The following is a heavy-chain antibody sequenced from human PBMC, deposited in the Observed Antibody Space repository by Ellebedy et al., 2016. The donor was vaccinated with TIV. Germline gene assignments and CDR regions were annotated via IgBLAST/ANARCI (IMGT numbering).Heavy chain of an antibody. CDR1: GFTFSNYA. J-gene: IGHJ4*02. CDR2: ISSSSSYI. V-gene: IGHV3-21*01. D-gene: IGHD3-22*01. CDR3: ARVTPHLLPDFDY. Sequence: GGSLRLSXAASGFTFSNYAMSWVRQAPGKGLEWVSSISSSSSYIYYADSVKGRFTISRDNAKNSLYLQMNSLRDEDTAVYYCARVTPHLLPDFDYWGQGTLVTVSS.